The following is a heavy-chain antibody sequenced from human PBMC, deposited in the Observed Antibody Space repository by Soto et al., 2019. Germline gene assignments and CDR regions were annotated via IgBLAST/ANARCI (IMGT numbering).Heavy chain of an antibody. CDR2: IYYSGST. CDR3: ARVTDDIVLMVYATPNWYFDL. CDR1: GGSISSGDYY. D-gene: IGHD2-8*01. V-gene: IGHV4-30-4*01. J-gene: IGHJ2*01. Sequence: QVQLQESGPGLVKPSQTLSLTCTVSGGSISSGDYYWSWIRQPPGKGLEWIGYIYYSGSTYYNPSLKSRVTISVDTSKNQFSLKLSSVTAADTAVYYCARVTDDIVLMVYATPNWYFDLWGRGTLVTVSS.